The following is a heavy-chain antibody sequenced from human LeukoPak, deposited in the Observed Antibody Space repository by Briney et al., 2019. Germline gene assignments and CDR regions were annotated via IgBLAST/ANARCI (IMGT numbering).Heavy chain of an antibody. CDR3: ARRGRSCSTSSCYSFDY. V-gene: IGHV4-39*01. J-gene: IGHJ4*02. CDR2: ICYSGST. D-gene: IGHD2-2*01. CDR1: GGSISSSSYY. Sequence: SETLSLTCTVSGGSISSSSYYWGWIRRPPGKGLEWIGNICYSGSTYSNPSLKSRVTISVDTSKNQFSLRLSSVTAADTAVYYCARRGRSCSTSSCYSFDYWGQGTLVTVSS.